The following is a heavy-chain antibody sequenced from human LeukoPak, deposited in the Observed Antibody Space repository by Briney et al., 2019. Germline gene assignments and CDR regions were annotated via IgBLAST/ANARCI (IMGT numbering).Heavy chain of an antibody. Sequence: PVGSLRLSCAAPGFTLITSWMSWLRPAPGKGLEWVAHIKPDGSEKYYVDSVKGRFTISRDNAKNSLSLQMTSLRAEDTAVYYCARDLSGIAGYTYGRGIDYWGEGALVTVSS. CDR3: ARDLSGIAGYTYGRGIDY. D-gene: IGHD5-18*01. V-gene: IGHV3-7*01. CDR2: IKPDGSEK. CDR1: GFTLITSW. J-gene: IGHJ4*02.